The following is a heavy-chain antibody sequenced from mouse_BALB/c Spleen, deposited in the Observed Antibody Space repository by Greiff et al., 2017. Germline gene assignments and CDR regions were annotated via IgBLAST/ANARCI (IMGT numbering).Heavy chain of an antibody. Sequence: VKLQESGPGLVAPSQSLSITCTVSGFSLTSYGVHWVRQPPGKGLEWLGVIWAGGSTNYNSALMSRLSISKDNSKSQVFLKMNSLQTDDTAMYYCARDRGTYGSSYPFAYWGQGTLVTVSA. CDR1: GFSLTSYG. V-gene: IGHV2-9*02. D-gene: IGHD1-1*01. J-gene: IGHJ3*01. CDR3: ARDRGTYGSSYPFAY. CDR2: IWAGGST.